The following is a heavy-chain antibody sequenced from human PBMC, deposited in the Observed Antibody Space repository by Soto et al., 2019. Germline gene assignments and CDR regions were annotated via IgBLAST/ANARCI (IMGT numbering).Heavy chain of an antibody. J-gene: IGHJ6*02. CDR3: ARGRGFVWFGERDYGMDV. V-gene: IGHV3-30-3*01. D-gene: IGHD3-10*01. CDR2: ISYDGSNK. Sequence: GGSLRLSCAASGFTFSSYAMHWVRQAPGKGLEWVAVISYDGSNKYYADSVKGRFTISRDNSKNTLYLQMNSLRAEDTAVYYCARGRGFVWFGERDYGMDVWGQGTTVTVSS. CDR1: GFTFSSYA.